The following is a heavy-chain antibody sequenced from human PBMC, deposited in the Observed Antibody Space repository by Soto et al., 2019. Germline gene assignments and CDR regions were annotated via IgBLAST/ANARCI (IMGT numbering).Heavy chain of an antibody. CDR1: GGSFSGSY. CDR3: ARNHYDYVWGSYRPLGFDY. J-gene: IGHJ4*02. V-gene: IGHV4-34*01. D-gene: IGHD3-16*02. Sequence: PSETLSLTCPVYGGSFSGSYWSWIRQPPGKGLEWIGEINHSGSTNYNPSLKSRVTISVDTSKNQFSLKLSSVTAADTAVYYCARNHYDYVWGSYRPLGFDYWGQGTLVTVSS. CDR2: INHSGST.